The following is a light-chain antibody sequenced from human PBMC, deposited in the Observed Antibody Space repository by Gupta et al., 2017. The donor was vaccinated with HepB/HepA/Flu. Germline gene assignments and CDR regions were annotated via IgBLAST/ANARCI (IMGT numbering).Light chain of an antibody. CDR2: QDS. V-gene: IGLV3-1*01. CDR1: KLGDKY. Sequence: SYELTQPPSVSVSPGQTASITCSGDKLGDKYACWYQQKPGQSPVLGIYQDSKRPSGIPERFSGSNSGNTATLTISGTQAMDEADYYCQAWDSSTCVFGGGTKLTVL. J-gene: IGLJ2*01. CDR3: QAWDSSTCV.